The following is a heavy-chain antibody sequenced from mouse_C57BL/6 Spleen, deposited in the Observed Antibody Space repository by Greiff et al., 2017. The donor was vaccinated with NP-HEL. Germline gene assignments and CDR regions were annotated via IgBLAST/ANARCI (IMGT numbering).Heavy chain of an antibody. V-gene: IGHV5-16*01. CDR3: ARETSYFDY. J-gene: IGHJ2*01. CDR1: GFTFSDYY. Sequence: EVMLVESEGGLVQPGSSMKLSCTASGFTFSDYYMAWVRQVPEKGLEWVANINYDGSSTYYLDSLKSRFIISRDNAKNILYLQMSSLKSEDTATYYCARETSYFDYWGQGTTLTVSS. CDR2: INYDGSST.